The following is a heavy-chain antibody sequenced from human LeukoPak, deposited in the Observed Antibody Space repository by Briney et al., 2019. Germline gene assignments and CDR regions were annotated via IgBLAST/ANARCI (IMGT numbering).Heavy chain of an antibody. CDR3: AKRYCSSTTCYDDRGAFDY. Sequence: PSGTLSLTCTVSGVSISSSYSYWGWIRQPPGMGLEWIGSIYHSGSTYYNPSLKSRVTISVDTSKNQFSLKLSSVTAADTAVYYCAKRYCSSTTCYDDRGAFDYWGQGTLVTVSS. J-gene: IGHJ4*02. V-gene: IGHV4-39*07. CDR2: IYHSGST. CDR1: GVSISSSYSY. D-gene: IGHD2-2*01.